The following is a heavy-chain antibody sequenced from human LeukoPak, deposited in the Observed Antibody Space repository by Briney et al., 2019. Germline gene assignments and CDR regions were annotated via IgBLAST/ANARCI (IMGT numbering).Heavy chain of an antibody. CDR2: ISGSGDVT. Sequence: GGSLRLSCAASGFTFSDYYMSWIRQAPGKGLEWVSAISGSGDVTYYADSVKGRFTISRDNSKNTLYLQLSSLRAEDTAVYYCAKRYYSDSSGYLGSIDQWGQGTLVTVSS. V-gene: IGHV3-23*01. D-gene: IGHD3-22*01. CDR1: GFTFSDYY. CDR3: AKRYYSDSSGYLGSIDQ. J-gene: IGHJ4*02.